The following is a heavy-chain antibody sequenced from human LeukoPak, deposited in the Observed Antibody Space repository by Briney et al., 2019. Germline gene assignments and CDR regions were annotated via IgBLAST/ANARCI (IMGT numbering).Heavy chain of an antibody. CDR3: ATTIVTTTPLDY. Sequence: GASVKVSCKASGYTFIGYYMHWVRRAPGQGLEWMGWINPNSGVTNYAQKFQGRVTMTRDTSISTAYMELTSLRSDDTAVYYCATTIVTTTPLDYWGQGTLVTVSS. CDR2: INPNSGVT. D-gene: IGHD5-12*01. V-gene: IGHV1-2*02. CDR1: GYTFIGYY. J-gene: IGHJ4*02.